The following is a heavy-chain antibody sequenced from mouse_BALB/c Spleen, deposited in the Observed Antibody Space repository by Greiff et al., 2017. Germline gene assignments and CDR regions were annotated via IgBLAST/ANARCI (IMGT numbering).Heavy chain of an antibody. V-gene: IGHV3-8*02. CDR1: GDSITSGY. D-gene: IGHD1-2*01. J-gene: IGHJ3*01. Sequence: VQLQQSGPSLVKPSQTLSLTCSVTGDSITSGYWNWIRKFPGNKLEYMGYISYSGSTYYNPSLKSRISITRDTSKNQYYLQLNSVTTEDTATYYCARRGITTATSGFAYWGQGTLVTVSA. CDR3: ARRGITTATSGFAY. CDR2: ISYSGST.